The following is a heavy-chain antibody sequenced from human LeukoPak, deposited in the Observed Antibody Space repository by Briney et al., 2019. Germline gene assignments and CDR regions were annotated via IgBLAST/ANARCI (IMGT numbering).Heavy chain of an antibody. D-gene: IGHD3-22*01. CDR1: GGPFSGYY. Sequence: SETLSLTFAVHGGPFSGYYWNWIRQSPGKGLEWIGEINHSGSTNYNPSLKSRVTMSVDTSKNQFSLRLSSMTAADTARYYCARGSFYDSSGYSDYYFYHYMDVWGTGTTVAVSS. CDR3: ARGSFYDSSGYSDYYFYHYMDV. J-gene: IGHJ6*03. V-gene: IGHV4-34*01. CDR2: INHSGST.